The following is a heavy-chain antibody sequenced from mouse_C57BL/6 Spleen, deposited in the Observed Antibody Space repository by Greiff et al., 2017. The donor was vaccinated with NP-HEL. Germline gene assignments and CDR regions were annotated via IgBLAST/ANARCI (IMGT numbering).Heavy chain of an antibody. D-gene: IGHD2-4*01. V-gene: IGHV1-55*01. J-gene: IGHJ2*01. Sequence: VQLQQPGAELVKPGASVKMSCKASGYTFTSYWITWVKQRPGQGLEWIGDIYPGSGSTNYNEKFKSKATLTVDTSSSTAYMQLSSLTSEDSAVYYCARRGTRDYDGFDYWGQGTTLTVSS. CDR3: ARRGTRDYDGFDY. CDR1: GYTFTSYW. CDR2: IYPGSGST.